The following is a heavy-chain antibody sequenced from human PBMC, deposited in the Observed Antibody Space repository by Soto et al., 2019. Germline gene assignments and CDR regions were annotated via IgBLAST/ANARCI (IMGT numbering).Heavy chain of an antibody. CDR2: IYYSGST. CDR1: GGSISSGGYY. Sequence: QVQLQESGPGLVKPSQTLSLTCTVSGGSISSGGYYWSWIRQHPGKGLEWMGYIYYSGSTYYNPSLKSRVTISVDRSKNQFSLKLSSVTAADTAVYYCARDDGGYARMDVWGQGTTVTVSS. V-gene: IGHV4-31*03. D-gene: IGHD5-18*01. J-gene: IGHJ6*02. CDR3: ARDDGGYARMDV.